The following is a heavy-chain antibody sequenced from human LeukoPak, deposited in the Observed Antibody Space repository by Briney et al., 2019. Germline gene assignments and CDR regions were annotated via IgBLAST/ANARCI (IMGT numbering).Heavy chain of an antibody. V-gene: IGHV3-21*01. J-gene: IGHJ4*02. CDR1: GFTFSSYS. CDR2: ISSSSSYI. D-gene: IGHD6-19*01. Sequence: GGSLRLSCAASGFTFSSYSMNWVRQAPGKGLEWVSSISSSSSYIYYADSVKGRFTISRDNAKNSLYLQMNSLRAEDTAVYYCARDAPHSGWYSSQPKEIDYWGQGTLVTVSS. CDR3: ARDAPHSGWYSSQPKEIDY.